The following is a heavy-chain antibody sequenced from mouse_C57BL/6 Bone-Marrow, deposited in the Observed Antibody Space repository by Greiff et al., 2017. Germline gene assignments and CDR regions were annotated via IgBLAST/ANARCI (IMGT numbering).Heavy chain of an antibody. CDR3: VRHLYYGNFDWYFDV. V-gene: IGHV10-1*01. CDR1: GFSFNTYA. Sequence: EVQLVASGGGLVQPKGSLKLSCAASGFSFNTYAMNWVRQAPGKGLEWVARIRSKSNNYATYYADSVKDRFTISRDDSESMLYLQMNNLKTEDTAMYYCVRHLYYGNFDWYFDVWGTGTTVTVSS. D-gene: IGHD2-1*01. CDR2: IRSKSNNYAT. J-gene: IGHJ1*03.